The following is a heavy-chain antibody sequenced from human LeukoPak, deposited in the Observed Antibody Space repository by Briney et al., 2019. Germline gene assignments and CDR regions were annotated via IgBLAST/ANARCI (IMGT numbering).Heavy chain of an antibody. Sequence: GGSLRLSCAASGFTVSSNYMSWVRQAPGKGLEWVSVIYSGGSTYYADSVKGRFTISRDNSKNTLYLQMNSLRAEDTAVYYCASRIAAAGTEFDYWGQGTLVTVSS. CDR3: ASRIAAAGTEFDY. CDR1: GFTVSSNY. V-gene: IGHV3-53*01. CDR2: IYSGGST. D-gene: IGHD6-13*01. J-gene: IGHJ4*02.